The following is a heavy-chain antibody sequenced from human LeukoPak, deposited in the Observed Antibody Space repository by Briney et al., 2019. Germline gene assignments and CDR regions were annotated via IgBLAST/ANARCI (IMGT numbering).Heavy chain of an antibody. J-gene: IGHJ5*02. CDR1: GYTFTSYG. Sequence: ASVKVSCKASGYTFTSYGISWVRQAPGQGLEWVGWISAYNGNTNYAQKLQGRVTMTTDTSTSTAYMELRSLRSDDTAVYYCARDQGPYYDILTGYGIGFDPWGQGTLVTVSS. V-gene: IGHV1-18*04. CDR3: ARDQGPYYDILTGYGIGFDP. CDR2: ISAYNGNT. D-gene: IGHD3-9*01.